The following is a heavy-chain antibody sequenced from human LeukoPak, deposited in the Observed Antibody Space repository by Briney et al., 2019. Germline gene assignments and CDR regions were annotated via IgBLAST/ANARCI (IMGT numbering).Heavy chain of an antibody. J-gene: IGHJ4*02. V-gene: IGHV4-39*07. Sequence: KPSETLSLTCTVSGGSISSGNYYWSWIRQPPGKGLEWIGEINHSGSTNYNPSLKSRVTISVDTSKNQFSLKLSSVTAADTAVYYCARGAKQLVRVNPFGYWGQGTLVTVSS. CDR3: ARGAKQLVRVNPFGY. CDR1: GGSISSGNYY. D-gene: IGHD6-13*01. CDR2: INHSGST.